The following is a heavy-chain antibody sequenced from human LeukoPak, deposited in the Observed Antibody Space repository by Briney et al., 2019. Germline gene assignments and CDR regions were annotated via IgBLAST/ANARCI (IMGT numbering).Heavy chain of an antibody. D-gene: IGHD2-15*01. J-gene: IGHJ4*02. V-gene: IGHV4-34*01. CDR2: INHSGDT. CDR3: ASGSRLSRRISLQEYCSGGSCYSAPLDY. CDR1: GGSFSGYY. Sequence: SETLSLTCAVYGGSFSGYYWSWVRQPPGKGLEWIGEINHSGDTNYNPSLKSRVTISVDTSKNQFSLKLTSVTAADTAIYYCASGSRLSRRISLQEYCSGGSCYSAPLDYWGQGTLVTVSS.